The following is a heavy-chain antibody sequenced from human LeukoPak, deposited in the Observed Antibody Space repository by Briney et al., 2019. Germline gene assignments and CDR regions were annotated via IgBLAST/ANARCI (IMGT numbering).Heavy chain of an antibody. D-gene: IGHD2-2*02. CDR1: GYTFTSYD. CDR2: MNPNSGNT. Sequence: ASVKVSCKASGYTFTSYDINWVRQATGQGLEWMGWMNPNSGNTGYAQKFQGRVTMTRNTSISTAYMELRSLRSEDTAVYYCARDDRDIVVVPAAIAFDYWGQGTLVTVSS. CDR3: ARDDRDIVVVPAAIAFDY. V-gene: IGHV1-8*01. J-gene: IGHJ4*02.